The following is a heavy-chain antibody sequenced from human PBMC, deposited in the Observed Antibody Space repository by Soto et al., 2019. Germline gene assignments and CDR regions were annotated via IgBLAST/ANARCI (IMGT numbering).Heavy chain of an antibody. CDR2: IYYSGST. Sequence: SETLSLTCTVSGGYISSYYWSWIRQPPGKGLEWIGYIYYSGSTNYNPSLKSRVTISVDTSKNQFSLKLSSVTAADTAVYYCAREVAARLNWFDPWGQGTLVTVSS. V-gene: IGHV4-59*01. CDR1: GGYISSYY. CDR3: AREVAARLNWFDP. J-gene: IGHJ5*02. D-gene: IGHD6-6*01.